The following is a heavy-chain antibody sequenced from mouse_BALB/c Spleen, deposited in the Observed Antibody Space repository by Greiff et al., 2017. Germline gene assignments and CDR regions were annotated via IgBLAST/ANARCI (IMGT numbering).Heavy chain of an antibody. CDR3: AREGDDYDWFAY. CDR2: ISSGGST. Sequence: EVKLMESGGGLVKPGGSLKLSCAASGFTFSSYAMSWVRQTPEKRLEWVASISSGGSTYYPDSVKGRFTISRDNARNILYLQMSSLRSEDTAMYYCAREGDDYDWFAYWGQGTLVTVSA. CDR1: GFTFSSYA. V-gene: IGHV5-6-5*01. J-gene: IGHJ3*01. D-gene: IGHD2-4*01.